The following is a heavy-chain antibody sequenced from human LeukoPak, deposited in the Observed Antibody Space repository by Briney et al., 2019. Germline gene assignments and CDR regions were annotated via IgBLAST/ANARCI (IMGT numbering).Heavy chain of an antibody. Sequence: ASVEVSCKASGYTFTGYYMHWVRQAPGQGLEWMGWINPNSGGTNYAQKFQGRVTMTRDTSISTAYMELSRLRSDDTAVYYCASAGSSDSSGYYYSLFDYWGQGTLVTVSS. CDR1: GYTFTGYY. D-gene: IGHD3-22*01. CDR2: INPNSGGT. V-gene: IGHV1-2*02. CDR3: ASAGSSDSSGYYYSLFDY. J-gene: IGHJ4*02.